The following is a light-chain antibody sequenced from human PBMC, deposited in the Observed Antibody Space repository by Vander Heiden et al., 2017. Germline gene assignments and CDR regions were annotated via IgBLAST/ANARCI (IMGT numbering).Light chain of an antibody. CDR2: EDN. Sequence: NFMLTQPHSVSESPGKTVIISCTRSSGRIASYYVQWYQQRPGSSPTTVIYEDNQRPSGVPDRFSGSIDSSSNSASLTISGLKTEDEADYYCQSYDSSTLWVFGGGTKLTVL. CDR1: SGRIASYY. J-gene: IGLJ3*02. V-gene: IGLV6-57*01. CDR3: QSYDSSTLWV.